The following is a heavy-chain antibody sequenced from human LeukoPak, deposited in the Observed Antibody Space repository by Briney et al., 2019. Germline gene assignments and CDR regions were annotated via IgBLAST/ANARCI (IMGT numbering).Heavy chain of an antibody. CDR2: FDPEDGET. J-gene: IGHJ4*02. CDR3: ARGTITGTITRKFDY. Sequence: ASVKVSCKVSGYTLTELSMHWVRQAPGKGLEWMGGFDPEDGETIYAQKFQGRVTMTEDTSTDTAYMELSRLRSDDTAVYYCARGTITGTITRKFDYWGQGTLVTVSS. V-gene: IGHV1-24*01. CDR1: GYTLTELS. D-gene: IGHD1-20*01.